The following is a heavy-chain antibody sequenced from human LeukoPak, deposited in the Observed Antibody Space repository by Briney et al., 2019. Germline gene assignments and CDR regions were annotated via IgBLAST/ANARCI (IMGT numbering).Heavy chain of an antibody. CDR2: IKYDGSDE. CDR3: ARSSGWRSEFDY. J-gene: IGHJ4*02. CDR1: GFIFSSYW. Sequence: GGSLRLPCAASGFIFSSYWTTWVRQAPGKGLEWVANIKYDGSDEYYVDSVKGRFTISRDNAKNSLYLQMNSLRAEDTAVYYCARSSGWRSEFDYWGQGTLVTVSS. V-gene: IGHV3-7*01. D-gene: IGHD6-19*01.